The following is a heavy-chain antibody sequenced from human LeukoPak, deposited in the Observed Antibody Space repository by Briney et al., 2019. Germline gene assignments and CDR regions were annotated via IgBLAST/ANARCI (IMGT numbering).Heavy chain of an antibody. V-gene: IGHV3-7*01. CDR3: VRDNRSYNFDY. J-gene: IGHJ4*02. D-gene: IGHD1-26*01. CDR1: GFTFRNYW. Sequence: GGSLRLSCAASGFTFRNYWMGWVRQAPGRGLEWVANTKPDGSAEYHADSAKGRFTISRDNAKNTVYLQMNSLRAEDTAVYYCVRDNRSYNFDYWGQGTLVTVSS. CDR2: TKPDGSAE.